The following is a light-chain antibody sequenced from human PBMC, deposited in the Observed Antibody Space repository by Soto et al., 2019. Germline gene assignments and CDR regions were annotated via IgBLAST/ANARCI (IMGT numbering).Light chain of an antibody. CDR1: SSNIGSNT. CDR3: AAWDDSLSGWV. V-gene: IGLV1-44*01. Sequence: QSMLTQPPSASGTPGQRVTISCSGSSSNIGSNTVNWYQQLPGTAPKLLIYNTNQRPSGVPDRFSGSKSGTSASLAISGLQSEDEAEYYCAAWDDSLSGWVFGGGTKLTVL. CDR2: NTN. J-gene: IGLJ3*02.